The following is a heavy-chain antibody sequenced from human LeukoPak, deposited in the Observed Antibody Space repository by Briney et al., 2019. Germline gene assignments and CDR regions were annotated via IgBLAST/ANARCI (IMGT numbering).Heavy chain of an antibody. V-gene: IGHV5-51*01. CDR1: GYSFTSYW. D-gene: IGHD6-13*01. CDR2: IYPGDSDT. Sequence: GESLKISCKGSGYSFTSYWIGWVRQMPGKGLEWMGIIYPGDSDTRYSPSFQGQVTISADKSISTAYLQWSSLKASDTAMYYCARSYSSSWYLVPWFDPWGQGTLVTVSS. CDR3: ARSYSSSWYLVPWFDP. J-gene: IGHJ5*02.